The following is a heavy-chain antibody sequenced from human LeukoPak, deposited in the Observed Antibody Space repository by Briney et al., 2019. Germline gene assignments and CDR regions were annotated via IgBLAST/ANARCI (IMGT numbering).Heavy chain of an antibody. Sequence: ASVKVSCKASGYTFTSYDINWVRQATGQGLEWMGWMNPNSGNTGYAQKFQGRVTITRNTSISTAYMELSSLRSEDTAVYYCARNPEGNSWGYFDYWGQGTLVTVSS. V-gene: IGHV1-8*03. J-gene: IGHJ4*02. CDR3: ARNPEGNSWGYFDY. CDR2: MNPNSGNT. D-gene: IGHD4-23*01. CDR1: GYTFTSYD.